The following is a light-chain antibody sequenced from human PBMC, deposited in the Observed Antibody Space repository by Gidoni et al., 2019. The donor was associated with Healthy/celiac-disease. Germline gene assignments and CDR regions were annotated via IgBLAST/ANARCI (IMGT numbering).Light chain of an antibody. Sequence: EIVLTQSPGTLSLSPGERATLSCRASQSVSSSYLAWYQQKPGQAPRLLIYGASSRATGIPDRFSGSGSGTDFTLTISRLEPEDFAVYYCQQYVSSPYTFXXXTKLEIK. CDR2: GAS. J-gene: IGKJ2*01. CDR1: QSVSSSY. V-gene: IGKV3-20*01. CDR3: QQYVSSPYT.